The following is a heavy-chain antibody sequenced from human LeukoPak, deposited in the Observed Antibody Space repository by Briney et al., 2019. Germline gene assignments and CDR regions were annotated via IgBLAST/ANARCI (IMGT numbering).Heavy chain of an antibody. CDR2: IYHSGST. J-gene: IGHJ4*02. CDR1: GGSISSGGYS. D-gene: IGHD1-1*01. CDR3: ATSTSYPYYFAY. Sequence: PSETLSLTCAVSGGSISSGGYSWSWIRQPPGKGLEWIGYIYHSGSTYYNPSLKSRVTISVDRSKNQFSLKLSSVTAADTAVYYCATSTSYPYYFAYWGQGTLVTVSS. V-gene: IGHV4-30-2*01.